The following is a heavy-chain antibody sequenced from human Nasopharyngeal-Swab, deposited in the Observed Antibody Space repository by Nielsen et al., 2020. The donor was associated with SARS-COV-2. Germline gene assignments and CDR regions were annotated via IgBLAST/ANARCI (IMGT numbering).Heavy chain of an antibody. Sequence: LKISCAASGFTFDDYAMHWVRQAPGKGLEWVSGISWNSGSIGYADSVKGRFTISRDNAKNSLYLQMNSLRAEDTALYYCAKLAYGDYVIDYWGQGTLVTVSS. CDR2: ISWNSGSI. CDR3: AKLAYGDYVIDY. D-gene: IGHD4-17*01. CDR1: GFTFDDYA. V-gene: IGHV3-9*01. J-gene: IGHJ4*02.